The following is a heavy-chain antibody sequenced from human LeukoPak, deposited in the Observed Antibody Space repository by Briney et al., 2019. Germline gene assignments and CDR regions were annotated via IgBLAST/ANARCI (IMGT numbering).Heavy chain of an antibody. J-gene: IGHJ6*02. CDR2: INNSGST. Sequence: SETLSLTCAVYGGSFSGYYWSWIRQPPGKGLEWIGEINNSGSTNYNPSLKSRVTISVDTSKNQFSLKLSSVTAADTAVYYCARGRGYCSSTSCYSYYYYYYGMDVWGQGTTVTVSS. CDR1: GGSFSGYY. D-gene: IGHD2-2*01. V-gene: IGHV4-34*01. CDR3: ARGRGYCSSTSCYSYYYYYYGMDV.